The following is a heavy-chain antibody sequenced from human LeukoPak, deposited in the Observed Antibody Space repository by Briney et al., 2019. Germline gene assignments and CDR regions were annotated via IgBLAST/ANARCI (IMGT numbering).Heavy chain of an antibody. CDR3: ARTAGDGYNNYFGY. CDR2: IYTSGIT. Sequence: SETLSLTCTVSGGSFSSGSYYWSWIRQPAGKGLEWIGRIYTSGITNYNPSLKSRVTISVDTSKNQFSLKLSSVTATDTAVYYCARTAGDGYNNYFGYWGQGTLVTVSS. CDR1: GGSFSSGSYY. J-gene: IGHJ4*02. D-gene: IGHD5-24*01. V-gene: IGHV4-61*02.